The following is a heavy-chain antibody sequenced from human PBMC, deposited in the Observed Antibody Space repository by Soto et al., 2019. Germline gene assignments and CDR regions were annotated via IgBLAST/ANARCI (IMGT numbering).Heavy chain of an antibody. CDR3: ARASGPFDY. V-gene: IGHV3-23*01. CDR1: GFTFNNYA. Sequence: EVQLLESGGGLVQPGGSLRLSCAASGFTFNNYAMNWVRQAPGKGLEWVSGISAGVGTTFYTDSVKGRFTISRDRSRNTLYLQMNSLRAEDTAVYYCARASGPFDYWGQGTLVTVSS. J-gene: IGHJ4*02. CDR2: ISAGVGTT. D-gene: IGHD3-3*01.